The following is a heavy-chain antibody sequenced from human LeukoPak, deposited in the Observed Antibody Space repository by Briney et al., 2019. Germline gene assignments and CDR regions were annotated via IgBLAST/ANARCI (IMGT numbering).Heavy chain of an antibody. V-gene: IGHV1-2*02. Sequence: ASVKVSCKASGYTFTGYYMHWVRQAPGQGLEWMGWINPNSGGTNYAQKFQGRVTMTRDTSISTAYMELSRLRSDDTAVYYCARESSGSSSSPGWFDPWGQGTLVTVSS. CDR1: GYTFTGYY. D-gene: IGHD6-6*01. J-gene: IGHJ5*02. CDR3: ARESSGSSSSPGWFDP. CDR2: INPNSGGT.